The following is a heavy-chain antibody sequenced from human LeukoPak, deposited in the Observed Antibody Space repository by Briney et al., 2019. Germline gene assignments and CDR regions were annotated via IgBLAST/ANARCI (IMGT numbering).Heavy chain of an antibody. CDR1: GFTFSSYA. J-gene: IGHJ6*02. CDR2: ISYDGSNK. CDR3: AGGADLYDYGDSYYYYGMDV. V-gene: IGHV3-30*04. Sequence: GGSLRLSCAASGFTFSSYAMHWVRQAPGKGLEWVAVISYDGSNKYYADSVKGRFTISRDNSKNTLYLQMNSLRAEDTAVYYCAGGADLYDYGDSYYYYGMDVWGQGTTVTVSS. D-gene: IGHD4-17*01.